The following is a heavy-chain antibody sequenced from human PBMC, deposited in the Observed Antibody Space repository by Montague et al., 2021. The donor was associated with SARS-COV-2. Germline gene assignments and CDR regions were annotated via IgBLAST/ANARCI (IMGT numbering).Heavy chain of an antibody. CDR3: ARNMLGGATFDL. V-gene: IGHV4-59*01. Sequence: SETLSLTCSVSGGPMNGYYWSWIRQSPGRGLEWIGYIYSSGITNYNPSLKTRLTISVDTSKNRFSLKLNSVTAADTAIYYCARNMLGGATFDLWGQGTLVTVSS. CDR2: IYSSGIT. J-gene: IGHJ4*02. CDR1: GGPMNGYY. D-gene: IGHD1-26*01.